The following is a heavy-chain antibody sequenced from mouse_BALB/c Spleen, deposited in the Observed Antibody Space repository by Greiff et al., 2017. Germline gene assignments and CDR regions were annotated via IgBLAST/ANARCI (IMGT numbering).Heavy chain of an antibody. J-gene: IGHJ4*01. CDR3: VRGRIYYDAMDY. V-gene: IGHV10-1*02. D-gene: IGHD2-1*01. CDR1: GFTFNTYA. Sequence: EVMLVESGGGLVQPKGSLKLSCAASGFTFNTYAMNWVSQAPGKGLEWVARIRSKSNNYATYYADSVKDRFTISRDDSQSMLYLQMNNLKTEDTAMYYCVRGRIYYDAMDYWGQGTSVTVSS. CDR2: IRSKSNNYAT.